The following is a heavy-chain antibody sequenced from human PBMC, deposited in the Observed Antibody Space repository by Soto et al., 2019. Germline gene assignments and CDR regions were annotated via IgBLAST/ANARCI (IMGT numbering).Heavy chain of an antibody. V-gene: IGHV3-23*01. Sequence: GSLRLSCVVSGXITSSYAMSWVRQAPGKGVEWGSGISGSGGATSYADSVKGRFTISRDNSKNTLYLQMNSLSSEDTAIYYCAKDAIMVSSSLNYFDFWGQGALVTVSS. CDR3: AKDAIMVSSSLNYFDF. D-gene: IGHD6-13*01. J-gene: IGHJ4*02. CDR2: ISGSGGAT. CDR1: GXITSSYA.